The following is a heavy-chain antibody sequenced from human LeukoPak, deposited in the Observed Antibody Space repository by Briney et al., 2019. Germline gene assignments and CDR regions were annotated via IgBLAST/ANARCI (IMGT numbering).Heavy chain of an antibody. CDR2: IRYDGSNK. D-gene: IGHD6-19*01. V-gene: IGHV3-30*02. Sequence: GGSLRLSCAASGFTFSGYGMHWVRQAPGKGLEWVTYIRYDGSNKYYADSVKGRFTISRDNSKNTLYLQMNSLRAEDTAVYYCARDLGYSSGPNYWGQGTRVTVSS. CDR3: ARDLGYSSGPNY. J-gene: IGHJ4*02. CDR1: GFTFSGYG.